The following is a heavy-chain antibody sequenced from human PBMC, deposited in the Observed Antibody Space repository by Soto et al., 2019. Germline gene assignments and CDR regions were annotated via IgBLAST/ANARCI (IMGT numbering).Heavy chain of an antibody. J-gene: IGHJ3*02. CDR3: ANDLMENNCVWVPFDR. V-gene: IGHV3-23*01. Sequence: EVRLLESGGGLVQPGGSLRLSCAASGFNFPAYAMNWVRQAPGKGLQWVSGLVGSGADINYADSVRGRFTVSKDNSRNRLCLQMNSLRDEDTAVYYCANDLMENNCVWVPFDRWGRGTKVTVSS. CDR2: LVGSGADI. D-gene: IGHD3-16*01. CDR1: GFNFPAYA.